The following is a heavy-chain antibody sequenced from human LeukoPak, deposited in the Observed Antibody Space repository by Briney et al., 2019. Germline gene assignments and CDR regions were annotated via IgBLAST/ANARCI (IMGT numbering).Heavy chain of an antibody. V-gene: IGHV4-4*02. J-gene: IGHJ4*02. CDR1: GGSISSSNW. D-gene: IGHD2-15*01. CDR3: ARGVCSGGGCYGLFNY. Sequence: PSETLSLTCAVSGGSISSSNWWSWVRQPPGKGLEWIGEIYHSGSTNYNPSLKSRVTISVDTSKNQFSLKLSSVTAADTAVYYCARGVCSGGGCYGLFNYWGQGTLVTVSS. CDR2: IYHSGST.